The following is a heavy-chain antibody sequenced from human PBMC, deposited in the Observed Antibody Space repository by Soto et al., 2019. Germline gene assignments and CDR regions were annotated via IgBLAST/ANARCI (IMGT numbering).Heavy chain of an antibody. CDR3: ARDPAIYSGKFDYGLDV. V-gene: IGHV3-9*01. J-gene: IGHJ6*02. Sequence: GGSLRLSCAASGFTFDDYAMHWVRQAPGKGLEWVSGISWNSGSIGYADSVKGRFTISRDNAKNSLYLQMNSLRAEDTAVYFCARDPAIYSGKFDYGLDVWGRGTTVTVSS. CDR1: GFTFDDYA. CDR2: ISWNSGSI. D-gene: IGHD4-4*01.